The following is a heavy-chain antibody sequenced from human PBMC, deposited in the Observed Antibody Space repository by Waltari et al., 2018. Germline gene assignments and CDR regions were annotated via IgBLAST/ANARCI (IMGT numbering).Heavy chain of an antibody. CDR3: ATHKLGISQHYYHMGA. V-gene: IGHV1-69*12. CDR2: IIPIFGRP. Sequence: VQLVQSGAEVRTPGSSVKVSCKASGGPFGGYGISWVRLPPGQRLAWLGVIIPIFGRPDYSTKFKDRLTITADASTSTAYRELSSLTSEDTAIYFCATHKLGISQHYYHMGAWGKGTTVTISS. J-gene: IGHJ6*03. D-gene: IGHD7-27*01. CDR1: GGPFGGYG.